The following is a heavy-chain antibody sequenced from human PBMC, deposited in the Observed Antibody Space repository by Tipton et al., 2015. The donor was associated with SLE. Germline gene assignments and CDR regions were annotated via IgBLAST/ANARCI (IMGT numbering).Heavy chain of an antibody. CDR3: VRRTRSGATDG. V-gene: IGHV4-39*07. CDR2: LSYSGNT. D-gene: IGHD1-1*01. CDR1: GGSMSSSNYY. Sequence: LRLSCTVSGGSMSSSNYYWGWIRQPPGKGLEWIGSLSYSGNTYYKSSLKSRVSMSLDMSKNQLSLRLNSVTAADTAVYYCVRRTRSGATDGWGQGTLVTVSS. J-gene: IGHJ4*02.